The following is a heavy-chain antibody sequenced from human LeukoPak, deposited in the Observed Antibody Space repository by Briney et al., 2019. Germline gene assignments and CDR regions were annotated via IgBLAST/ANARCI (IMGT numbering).Heavy chain of an antibody. J-gene: IGHJ4*02. CDR3: AKPKDTSGWYFDY. V-gene: IGHV3-30*02. CDR2: IRYDGSNK. CDR1: GFTFSSYG. Sequence: GALRLSCAASGFTFSSYGMHWVRQAPGKGLEWVAFIRYDGSNKYYADSVKGRFTISRDNSKNTLYPQMNSLRAEDTAVYYCAKPKDTSGWYFDYWGQGTLVTVSS. D-gene: IGHD6-19*01.